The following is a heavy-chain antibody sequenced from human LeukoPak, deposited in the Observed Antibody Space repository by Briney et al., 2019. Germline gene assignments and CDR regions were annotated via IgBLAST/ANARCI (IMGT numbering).Heavy chain of an antibody. V-gene: IGHV1-2*02. J-gene: IGHJ1*01. CDR3: ARFDSSGEHFQH. D-gene: IGHD2-15*01. CDR2: INPNSGGT. CDR1: GYTFTGYY. Sequence: ASVKVSCKASGYTFTGYYIHWVRQAPGQGLEWMGWINPNSGGTNYAQKFQGRVTVTRDTSISTAYMDVSSLRSDDTAVYYCARFDSSGEHFQHWGKGTLVIVSS.